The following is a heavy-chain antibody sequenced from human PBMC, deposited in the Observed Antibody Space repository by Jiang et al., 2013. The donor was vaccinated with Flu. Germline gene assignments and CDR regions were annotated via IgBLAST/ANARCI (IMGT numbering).Heavy chain of an antibody. CDR3: ARVPREPSYYYDSSGYYYFDY. CDR1: GGSISSYY. CDR2: IYYSGST. J-gene: IGHJ4*02. D-gene: IGHD3-22*01. V-gene: IGHV4-59*01. Sequence: GSGLVKPSETLSLTCTVSGGSISSYYWSWIRQPPGKGLEWIGYIYYSGSTNYNPSLKSRVTISVDTSKNQFSLKLSSVTAADTAVYYCARVPREPSYYYDSSGYYYFDYWGQGTLVTVSS.